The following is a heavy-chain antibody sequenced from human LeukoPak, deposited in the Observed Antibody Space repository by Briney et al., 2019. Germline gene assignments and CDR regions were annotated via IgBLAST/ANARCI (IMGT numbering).Heavy chain of an antibody. CDR2: ISTSGSAI. D-gene: IGHD2-21*02. CDR3: ARGVVVTAIGAFDI. J-gene: IGHJ3*02. CDR1: GFTFSDYY. Sequence: PGGSLRLSCAASGFTFSDYYLSWIRQAPGKGLEWVSYISTSGSAIYYAHSVKGRFTISRDNAENSLYLQMNSLRVEDTAVYYCARGVVVTAIGAFDIWGQGTMVTVSS. V-gene: IGHV3-11*01.